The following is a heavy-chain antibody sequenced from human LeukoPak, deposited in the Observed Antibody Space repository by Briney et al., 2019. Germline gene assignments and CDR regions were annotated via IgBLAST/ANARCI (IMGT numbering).Heavy chain of an antibody. D-gene: IGHD4-17*01. CDR1: GGSISSYY. J-gene: IGHJ5*02. Sequence: SETLSLTCTVSGGSISSYYWSWIRQPPGKGREWIGYIYYSGSTNYNPSLKSRVTISVDTSKNQCSLKLSSVTAADTAVYYCARDVPYGDYAWFDPWGQGTLVTVSS. CDR3: ARDVPYGDYAWFDP. CDR2: IYYSGST. V-gene: IGHV4-59*01.